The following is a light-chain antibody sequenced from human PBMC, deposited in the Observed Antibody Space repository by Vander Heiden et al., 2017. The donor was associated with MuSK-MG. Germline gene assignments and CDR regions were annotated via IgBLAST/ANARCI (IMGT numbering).Light chain of an antibody. CDR3: QEHSDSPTTT. CDR2: DAS. J-gene: IGKJ2*01. CDR1: QSVSYY. V-gene: IGKV3-11*01. Sequence: EIVLTQSPASLSLSPGERATLSCRASQSVSYYLAWYQQKPGQAPRLLIYDASTRATGIPARFSGSGYGTDFTLTISSLEPEDFAVYWCQEHSDSPTTTFGQGTKVEIK.